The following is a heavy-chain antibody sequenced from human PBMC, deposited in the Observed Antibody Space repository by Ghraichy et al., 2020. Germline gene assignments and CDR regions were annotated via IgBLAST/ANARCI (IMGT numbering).Heavy chain of an antibody. D-gene: IGHD3-22*01. V-gene: IGHV4-39*01. CDR3: ARHAYGLYDSSGYFRDHFDS. CDR2: IHYSGGT. J-gene: IGHJ4*02. Sequence: SQTLSLTCTVSGDSISSNSHYWGWIRQPPGKGLEWIGSIHYSGGTYFKPSLQSRVTISVDTSKSQFSLKLSSVTAADTAVYLCARHAYGLYDSSGYFRDHFDSWGQGALVTVSS. CDR1: GDSISSNSHY.